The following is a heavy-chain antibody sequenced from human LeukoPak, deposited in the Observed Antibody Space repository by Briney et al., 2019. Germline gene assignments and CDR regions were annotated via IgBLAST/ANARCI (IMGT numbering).Heavy chain of an antibody. CDR2: IYYSGST. J-gene: IGHJ4*02. D-gene: IGHD2/OR15-2a*01. Sequence: SETLSLTCTVSGASISSASYYWSWIRQPPGKRLEWIGYIYYSGSTNYNLSLKSRLTISLDTSKNQFSLNLSSMTAADTAVYYCARVIGAAPYYFDYWGQGTLVTVSS. CDR3: ARVIGAAPYYFDY. CDR1: GASISSASYY. V-gene: IGHV4-61*01.